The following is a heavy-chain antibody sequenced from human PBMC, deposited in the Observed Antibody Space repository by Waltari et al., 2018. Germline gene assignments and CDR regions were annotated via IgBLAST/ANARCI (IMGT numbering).Heavy chain of an antibody. D-gene: IGHD3-22*01. J-gene: IGHJ4*02. V-gene: IGHV4-30-2*01. CDR3: AREERTLAMIAKGGIDY. Sequence: QVQLQESGPGLVKPSQTLSLTCPVPGVSISSGGSYCSWLRQHPGKGLEWIGYTYHSGSTYYNPSLKSRVTISVDRSKNQFSLKLSSVTAADTAVYYCAREERTLAMIAKGGIDYWGQGTLVTVSS. CDR2: TYHSGST. CDR1: GVSISSGGSY.